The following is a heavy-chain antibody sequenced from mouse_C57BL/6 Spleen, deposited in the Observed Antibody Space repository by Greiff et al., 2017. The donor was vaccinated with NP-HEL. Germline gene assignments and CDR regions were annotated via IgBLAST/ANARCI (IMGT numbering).Heavy chain of an antibody. V-gene: IGHV1-55*01. Sequence: VQLQQPGAELVKPGASVKMSCKASGYTFTSYWITWVKQRPGQGLEWIGDIYPGSGSNNYNEKFKSKATLTVDTSSSTAYMQLSSLTSDDSAVYYCARKGTGYDYYAMDYWGQGTSVTVSS. J-gene: IGHJ4*01. CDR3: ARKGTGYDYYAMDY. CDR2: IYPGSGSN. D-gene: IGHD2-2*01. CDR1: GYTFTSYW.